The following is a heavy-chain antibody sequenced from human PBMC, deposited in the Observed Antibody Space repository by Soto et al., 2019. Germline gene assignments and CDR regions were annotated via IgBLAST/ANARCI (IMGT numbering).Heavy chain of an antibody. D-gene: IGHD3-3*01. CDR1: GGSVNGYY. V-gene: IGHV4-34*01. CDR2: INHTGGT. Sequence: LSLPCAVYGGSVNGYYWNWIRQPPGKGLEWIGEINHTGGTHYNPSLKSRVTMSVDTSKNQFSLRLSSVTAADTAIYYCATRITVFGLLIPPFDHWGQGTQVTVSS. J-gene: IGHJ5*02. CDR3: ATRITVFGLLIPPFDH.